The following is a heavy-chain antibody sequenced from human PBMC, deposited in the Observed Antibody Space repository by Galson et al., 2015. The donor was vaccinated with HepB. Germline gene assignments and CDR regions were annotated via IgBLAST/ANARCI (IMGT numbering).Heavy chain of an antibody. CDR3: ASGGIDWLSGDFDY. V-gene: IGHV1-18*04. CDR1: GYTFTSYG. Sequence: SVKVSCKASGYTFTSYGISWVRQAPGQGLEWMGWISAYNGNTNYAQKLQGRVAMTTDTSTSTAYMELRSLRSDDTAVYYCASGGIDWLSGDFDYWGQGTLVTVSS. CDR2: ISAYNGNT. D-gene: IGHD3-9*01. J-gene: IGHJ4*02.